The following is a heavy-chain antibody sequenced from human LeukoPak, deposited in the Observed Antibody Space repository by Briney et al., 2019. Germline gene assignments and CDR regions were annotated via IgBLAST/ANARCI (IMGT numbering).Heavy chain of an antibody. CDR3: ARVRDIVGANNWFDP. CDR2: IYPGDSDT. V-gene: IGHV5-51*01. D-gene: IGHD1-26*01. CDR1: GYSFTSYW. J-gene: IGHJ5*02. Sequence: GESLKISCKGSGYSFTSYWIGWVRQMPGKGLEWMGIIYPGDSDTRYSPSFQGQVPISADKSISTAYLQWSSLKASDTAMYYCARVRDIVGANNWFDPWGQGTLVTVSS.